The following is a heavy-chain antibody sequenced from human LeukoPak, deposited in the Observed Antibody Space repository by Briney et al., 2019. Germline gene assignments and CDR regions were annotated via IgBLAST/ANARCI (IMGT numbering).Heavy chain of an antibody. CDR3: ARFGWYWAFDI. J-gene: IGHJ3*02. CDR2: ISYDGSNK. Sequence: GGSLRLSCAASGFTFSSYGMHWVRQAPGKGLEWVAVISYDGSNKYYVDSVKGRFTISRDNAKNSLYLQMNSLRAEDTAVYYCARFGWYWAFDIWGQGTMVTVSS. CDR1: GFTFSSYG. V-gene: IGHV3-30*03. D-gene: IGHD6-19*01.